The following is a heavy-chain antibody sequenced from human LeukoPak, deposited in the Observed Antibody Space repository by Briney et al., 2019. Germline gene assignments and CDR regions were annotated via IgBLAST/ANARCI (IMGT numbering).Heavy chain of an antibody. V-gene: IGHV1-2*02. CDR2: INPNSGGT. J-gene: IGHJ6*03. Sequence: GASVKVSCKASGYTFTGYYMHWVRQAPGQGLEWMGWINPNSGGTNYAQKFQGRVTITRNTSISTAYMELSSLRSEDTAVYYCAREYSGYDGRYYYYYMDVWGKGTTVTVSS. D-gene: IGHD5-12*01. CDR1: GYTFTGYY. CDR3: AREYSGYDGRYYYYYMDV.